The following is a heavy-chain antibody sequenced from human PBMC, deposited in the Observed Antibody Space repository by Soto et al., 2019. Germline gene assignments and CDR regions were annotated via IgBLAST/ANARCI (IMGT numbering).Heavy chain of an antibody. V-gene: IGHV3-15*01. CDR1: GFTFSNAW. Sequence: GGSLRLSCAASGFTFSNAWMSWVRQAPGKGLEWVGRIKSKTDGGTTDYAAPVKGRFTISRDDSKNTLYLQMNSLKTDDTAVYYCTTGPTYYYDSSGSSFFDVIFDYWGPGTLVTV. CDR2: IKSKTDGGTT. CDR3: TTGPTYYYDSSGSSFFDVIFDY. D-gene: IGHD3-22*01. J-gene: IGHJ4*02.